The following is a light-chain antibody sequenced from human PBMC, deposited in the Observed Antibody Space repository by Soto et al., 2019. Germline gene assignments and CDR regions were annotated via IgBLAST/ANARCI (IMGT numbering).Light chain of an antibody. J-gene: IGKJ1*01. Sequence: EIVLTQSPDTLSLSPGERATLSCRASQSVSSTYLAWYQQKPGQAPRLLIYGASSRATGIPDRFSGSGSGTDFTLTISRLEPEDFAMYYCQQYGISRTFGQGTKVEIK. CDR1: QSVSSTY. CDR3: QQYGISRT. V-gene: IGKV3-20*01. CDR2: GAS.